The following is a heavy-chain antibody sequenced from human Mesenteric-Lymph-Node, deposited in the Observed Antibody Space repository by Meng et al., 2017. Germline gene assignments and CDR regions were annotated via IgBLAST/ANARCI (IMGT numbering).Heavy chain of an antibody. J-gene: IGHJ3*02. CDR2: IYHSGST. V-gene: IGHV4-4*02. D-gene: IGHD3-16*01. CDR1: GGAISSSNW. Sequence: SETLSLTCAVSGGAISSSNWWSWVRQPPGKGLEWIGEIYHSGSTNYNPSLKSRVTISVDKSKTQFSLKLSSVTAADTAVYYCARDLDYDYVWGRNAFDIWGQGAMVTVSS. CDR3: ARDLDYDYVWGRNAFDI.